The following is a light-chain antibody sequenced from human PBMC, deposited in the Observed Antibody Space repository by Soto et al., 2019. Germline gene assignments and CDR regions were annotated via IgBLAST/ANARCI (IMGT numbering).Light chain of an antibody. V-gene: IGKV1-12*01. CDR2: AAS. Sequence: DIQMTQSPSYVSASVGDRVTITCRASQGIDNWLAWYQQKPGKAPKLLIYAASNLQSGVPSRFRGSGSGTDFTLSISSLEPEDFAVYYCQKRTDRPPWTFGQGTKVDIK. CDR3: QKRTDRPPWT. J-gene: IGKJ1*01. CDR1: QGIDNW.